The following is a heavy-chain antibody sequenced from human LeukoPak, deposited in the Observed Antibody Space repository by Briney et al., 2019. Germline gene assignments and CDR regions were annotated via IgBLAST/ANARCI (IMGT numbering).Heavy chain of an antibody. D-gene: IGHD3-3*01. CDR3: AKDGAPRITIFGQELDYYYYMDV. CDR1: GFTFSSYA. J-gene: IGHJ6*03. CDR2: ISGSGGST. V-gene: IGHV3-23*01. Sequence: GGSLRLSCAASGFTFSSYAMSWVRQAPGKGLEWVSAISGSGGSTYYADSVKGRFTISRDNSKNTLYLQMNSLRAEDTAVYYCAKDGAPRITIFGQELDYYYYMDVWGKGTTVTVSS.